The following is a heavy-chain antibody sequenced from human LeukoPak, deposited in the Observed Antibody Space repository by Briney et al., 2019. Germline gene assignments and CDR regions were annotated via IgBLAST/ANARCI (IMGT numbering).Heavy chain of an antibody. CDR3: ARASTPRNYFDH. J-gene: IGHJ4*02. CDR2: ISSSNSYI. CDR1: GLTFDSYT. D-gene: IGHD4-23*01. Sequence: GGSLRLSCAASGLTFDSYTMNWVRQSPGKGLEWVSSISSSNSYIYYMDSVRGRFTISRDNAANSLYLQMDSLRVDDTAIYYCARASTPRNYFDHWGRGILVTVSS. V-gene: IGHV3-21*01.